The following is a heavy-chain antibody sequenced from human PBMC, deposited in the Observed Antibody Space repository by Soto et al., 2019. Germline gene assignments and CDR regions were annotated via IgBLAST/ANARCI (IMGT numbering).Heavy chain of an antibody. CDR3: ARRHLAVAVSPWFDP. CDR2: IDSSGEK. V-gene: IGHV2-26*01. Sequence: QVTLKESGPVLVKPTGTLTLRCTVSGLSISDSEMGVSWIRQPPGKALEWLAHIDSSGEKSYRTFLKSRLTISKDTSKSQIVLIMTNMDPADTGTYYCARRHLAVAVSPWFDPWGQGILVTVSS. D-gene: IGHD6-19*01. J-gene: IGHJ5*02. CDR1: GLSISDSEMG.